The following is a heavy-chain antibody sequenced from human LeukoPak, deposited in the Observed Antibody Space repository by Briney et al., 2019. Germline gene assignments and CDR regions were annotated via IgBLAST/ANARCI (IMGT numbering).Heavy chain of an antibody. D-gene: IGHD3-22*01. CDR2: ISASGATT. CDR1: DFTFNNYA. Sequence: GGSLRLSCAASDFTFNNYAMSWVRQAPGKGLEWVSSISASGATTYYADSVKGRFTISRDNSRNTLYLQMSSLRAEDTAVYFCARGAGDYDSSGYPGRYFQHWGQGTLVTVSS. V-gene: IGHV3-23*01. CDR3: ARGAGDYDSSGYPGRYFQH. J-gene: IGHJ1*01.